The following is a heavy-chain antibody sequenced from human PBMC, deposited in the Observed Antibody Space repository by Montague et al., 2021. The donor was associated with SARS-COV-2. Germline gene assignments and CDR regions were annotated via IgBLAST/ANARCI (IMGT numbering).Heavy chain of an antibody. Sequence: SETLSLTCTVSGGSISSSNYYWGWIRQPLGKGLEWIGSIYYSGSTYYNPSLKSRVTIFVDTSKNQFSLKLSSVTAADTAVYYCASPTYYYDSRVSDAFDIWGQGTMVTVSS. CDR2: IYYSGST. CDR1: GGSISSSNYY. CDR3: ASPTYYYDSRVSDAFDI. J-gene: IGHJ3*02. D-gene: IGHD3-22*01. V-gene: IGHV4-39*01.